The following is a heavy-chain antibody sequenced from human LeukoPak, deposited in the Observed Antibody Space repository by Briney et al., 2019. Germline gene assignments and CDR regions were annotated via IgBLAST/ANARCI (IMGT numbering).Heavy chain of an antibody. CDR1: GGSISSSSYD. CDR2: IYYSGST. D-gene: IGHD3-22*01. V-gene: IGHV4-39*07. CDR3: ARGDRNYYDSSGYWDY. J-gene: IGHJ4*02. Sequence: SETLSLTCTVSGGSISSSSYDWGWIRQPPGKGLEWIGSIYYSGSTYYNPSLKSRVTISVDTSKNQFSLKLSSVTAADTAVYYCARGDRNYYDSSGYWDYWGQGTLVTVSS.